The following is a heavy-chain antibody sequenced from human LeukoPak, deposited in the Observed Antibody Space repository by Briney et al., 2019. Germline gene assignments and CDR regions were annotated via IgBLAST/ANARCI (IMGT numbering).Heavy chain of an antibody. D-gene: IGHD1-14*01. Sequence: GASVKVSCKASDYTFTNYGISWVRQAPGQGLEWMGGIIPIFGTANYAQKFQGRVTITTDESTSTAYMELSSLRSEDTAVYYCARLRGTRSNYYYYMDVWGKGTTVTVSS. CDR1: DYTFTNYG. CDR3: ARLRGTRSNYYYYMDV. J-gene: IGHJ6*03. V-gene: IGHV1-69*05. CDR2: IIPIFGTA.